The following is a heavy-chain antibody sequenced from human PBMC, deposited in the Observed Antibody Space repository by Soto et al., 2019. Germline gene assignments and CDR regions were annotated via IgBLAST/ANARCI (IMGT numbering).Heavy chain of an antibody. CDR2: ISAGGGNT. D-gene: IGHD3-22*01. CDR1: GFSFSTYA. CDR3: AKSPFVPTKYYFEPGYFDY. J-gene: IGHJ4*02. V-gene: IGHV3-23*01. Sequence: GGSLRLSCAASGFSFSTYAMSWVRQAPGKGLEWVSTISAGGGNTYYSDSVKGRFTISRDDSKNTECLQMNSLRAGDTAVYYCAKSPFVPTKYYFEPGYFDYWGQGNLVTVSS.